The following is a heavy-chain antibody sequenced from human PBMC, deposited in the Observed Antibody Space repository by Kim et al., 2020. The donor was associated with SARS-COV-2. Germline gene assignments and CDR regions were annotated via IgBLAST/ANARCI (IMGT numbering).Heavy chain of an antibody. V-gene: IGHV3-23*01. J-gene: IGHJ3*02. Sequence: DSVKGRVTIARDNAKNTLYLKMNSLRAEDTAVYYCAKGTITMRGHDAFDIWGQGTMVTVSS. D-gene: IGHD3-22*01. CDR3: AKGTITMRGHDAFDI.